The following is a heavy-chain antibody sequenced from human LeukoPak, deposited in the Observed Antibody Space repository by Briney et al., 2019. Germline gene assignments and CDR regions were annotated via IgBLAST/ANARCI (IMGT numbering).Heavy chain of an antibody. V-gene: IGHV3-23*01. CDR1: GFTFSDYA. CDR2: IRGSGGTT. Sequence: GGSLRLSCAASGFTFSDYAMSWVRQAPGTGLEWVSTIRGSGGTTYYADSVKGRFTASRDNSKNTLYLQMNSLRPEDTAVYYCAKLHNLNCDYWGLGTLATVSS. J-gene: IGHJ4*02. D-gene: IGHD1-14*01. CDR3: AKLHNLNCDY.